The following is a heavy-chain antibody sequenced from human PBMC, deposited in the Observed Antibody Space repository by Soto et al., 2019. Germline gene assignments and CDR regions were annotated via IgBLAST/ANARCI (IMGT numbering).Heavy chain of an antibody. Sequence: QVQLVESGGGVVQPGRSLRLSCAASGFTFSSYAMHWVRQAPGKGLEWVAVISYDGSNKYYAYSVQGRFTISRDNSKNTLSLQMNSLIAEDTAVYYCARDQGDSRGWSPYYYYGRDCGGQVTAVTVS. D-gene: IGHD6-19*01. CDR3: ARDQGDSRGWSPYYYYGRDC. J-gene: IGHJ6*02. CDR1: GFTFSSYA. V-gene: IGHV3-30-3*01. CDR2: ISYDGSNK.